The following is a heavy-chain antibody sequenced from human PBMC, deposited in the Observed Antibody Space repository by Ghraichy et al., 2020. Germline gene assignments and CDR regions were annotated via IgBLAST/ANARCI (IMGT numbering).Heavy chain of an antibody. D-gene: IGHD3-3*01. CDR1: GFRFSSYN. V-gene: IGHV3-30*03. CDR3: ARDIAPSVLRFLEVTHYYDYGMDV. J-gene: IGHJ6*02. Sequence: GGSLRLSCAASGFRFSSYNMNWVRQAPGKGLEWVAVISYDGSNKDYADSVKGRFTISRDNAKNSLYLEMNSLRAEDTAVYYCARDIAPSVLRFLEVTHYYDYGMDVWGQGTTVTVS. CDR2: ISYDGSNK.